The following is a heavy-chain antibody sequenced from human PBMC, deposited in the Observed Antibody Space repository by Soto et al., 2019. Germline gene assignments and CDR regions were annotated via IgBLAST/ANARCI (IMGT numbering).Heavy chain of an antibody. V-gene: IGHV3-30-3*01. CDR2: ISYDGSNK. CDR3: ARVLRYFDWLLLKYGMDV. Sequence: PGGSLRLSCAASGFTFSSYAMHWVRQAPGKGLEWVAVISYDGSNKYYADSVKGRFTISRDNSKNTLYLQMNSLRAEDTAVYYSARVLRYFDWLLLKYGMDVWGQGTTVTVSS. D-gene: IGHD3-9*01. J-gene: IGHJ6*02. CDR1: GFTFSSYA.